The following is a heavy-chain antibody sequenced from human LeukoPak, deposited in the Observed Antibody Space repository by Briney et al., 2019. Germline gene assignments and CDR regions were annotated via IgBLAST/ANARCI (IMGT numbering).Heavy chain of an antibody. CDR3: ATDYGDYRHYYYYGMDV. D-gene: IGHD4-17*01. V-gene: IGHV3-23*01. CDR1: GFTFSSYA. Sequence: GGSLRLSCAASGFTFSSYAMSWVRQAPGKGLEWVSAISGSGGSTYYADSVKGRFTISRDNSKNTLYLQMNSLRAEDTVVYYCATDYGDYRHYYYYGMDVWGQGTTVTVSS. CDR2: ISGSGGST. J-gene: IGHJ6*02.